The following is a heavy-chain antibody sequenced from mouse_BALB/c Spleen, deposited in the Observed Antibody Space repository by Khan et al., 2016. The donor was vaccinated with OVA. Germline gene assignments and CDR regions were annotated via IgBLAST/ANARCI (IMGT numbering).Heavy chain of an antibody. CDR2: INPHIGET. D-gene: IGHD1-1*01. CDR1: GYSFTGYF. V-gene: IGHV1-20*02. J-gene: IGHJ2*01. Sequence: EVQLQRSGPELVRPGASVKISCKASGYSFTGYFMNWVMQSHGKSLEWIGRINPHIGETFYNPRFKDKATLTVDESSSTAHMELRSLASEDSAVYYCTRIYRSDFDYWGQGTTLTVSS. CDR3: TRIYRSDFDY.